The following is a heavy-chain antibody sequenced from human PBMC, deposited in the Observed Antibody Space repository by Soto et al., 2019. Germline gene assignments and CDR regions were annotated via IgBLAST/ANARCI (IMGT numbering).Heavy chain of an antibody. J-gene: IGHJ6*02. Sequence: QPGGSLRLSCAASGITVSGNYMAWVRQAPGKGLEWVSLIYSGGSTFYTDSVRGRFIISRDNSKNTLFLQMNGLRAEDTAVYYCAKVTKRAAAGRYEYYKYGMDVWGQGTTVTVSS. V-gene: IGHV3-53*01. D-gene: IGHD6-13*01. CDR3: AKVTKRAAAGRYEYYKYGMDV. CDR1: GITVSGNY. CDR2: IYSGGST.